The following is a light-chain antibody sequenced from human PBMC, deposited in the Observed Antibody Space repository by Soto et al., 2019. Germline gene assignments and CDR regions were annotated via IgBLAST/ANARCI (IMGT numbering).Light chain of an antibody. V-gene: IGKV1-33*01. CDR1: QDISDY. Sequence: DIQMTQSPSSLSASVGDRVTITCQASQDISDYLNWYQQRPGKAPKLLIYDASNLETGVPSRFSGSGSGTNFTFTISSLQPEDIATYFCQQYDNLPFTVGPGTKVDFK. J-gene: IGKJ3*01. CDR3: QQYDNLPFT. CDR2: DAS.